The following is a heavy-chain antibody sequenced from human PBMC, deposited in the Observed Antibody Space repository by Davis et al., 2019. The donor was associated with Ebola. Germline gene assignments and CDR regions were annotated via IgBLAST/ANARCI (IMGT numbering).Heavy chain of an antibody. D-gene: IGHD3-3*01. CDR1: GYTFTGYY. CDR3: ARDRERITIFGVVTYYYGMDV. V-gene: IGHV1-2*02. CDR2: INPNSGGT. Sequence: ASVKVSCKASGYTFTGYYMHWVRQAPGQGLEWMGWINPNSGGTNYAQKFQGRVTMTRDTSISTAYMELSRLRSDVTAVYYCARDRERITIFGVVTYYYGMDVWGQGTTVTVSS. J-gene: IGHJ6*02.